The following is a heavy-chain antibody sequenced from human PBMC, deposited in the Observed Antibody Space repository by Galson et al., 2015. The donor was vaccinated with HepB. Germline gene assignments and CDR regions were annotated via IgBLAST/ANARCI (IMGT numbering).Heavy chain of an antibody. D-gene: IGHD3-3*01. CDR1: GGTFSSYA. V-gene: IGHV1-69*06. J-gene: IGHJ6*02. CDR2: IIPIFGTA. CDR3: ARGLNYDFWSGYPLYYYYGMDV. Sequence: SVKVSCKASGGTFSSYAISWVRQAPGQGLEWMGGIIPIFGTANYAQKFQGRVTITADKSTSTAYMELSSLRSEDTAVYYCARGLNYDFWSGYPLYYYYGMDVWGQGTTVTASS.